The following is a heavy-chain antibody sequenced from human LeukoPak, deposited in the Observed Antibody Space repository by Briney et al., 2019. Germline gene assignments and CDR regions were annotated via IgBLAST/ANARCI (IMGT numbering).Heavy chain of an antibody. CDR1: GGTFSSYA. V-gene: IGHV1-69*04. J-gene: IGHJ4*02. D-gene: IGHD1-1*01. CDR2: IIPILGIA. CDR3: ARFEQLERRGMDY. Sequence: ASVKVSCKASGGTFSSYAISWVRQAPGQGLEWMGRIIPILGIANYAQKFQGRVTITADKSTSTAYMELSSLRSEDTAVYYCARFEQLERRGMDYWGQGTLVTVSS.